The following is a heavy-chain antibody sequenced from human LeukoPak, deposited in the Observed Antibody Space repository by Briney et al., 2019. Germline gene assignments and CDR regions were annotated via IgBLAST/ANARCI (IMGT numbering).Heavy chain of an antibody. CDR3: AKQGKAAAAWPVDY. CDR1: GFTFSSYA. CDR2: ISGSGGST. J-gene: IGHJ4*02. Sequence: GGSLRLSCAASGFTFSSYAMSWVRQAPGKGLEWVSAISGSGGSTYYADSVEGRFTISRDNSKNTLYLQMNSLRAEDTAVYYCAKQGKAAAAWPVDYWGQGTLVTVSS. V-gene: IGHV3-23*01. D-gene: IGHD6-13*01.